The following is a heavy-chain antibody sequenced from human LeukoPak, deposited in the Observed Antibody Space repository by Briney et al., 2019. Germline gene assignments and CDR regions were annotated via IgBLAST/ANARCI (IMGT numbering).Heavy chain of an antibody. CDR3: ARVRNHYYYGMDV. V-gene: IGHV1-46*01. Sequence: ASVKISCKASGYTFTSYYMHWVRQAPGQGLEWMGIINPSGGSTSYAQKFQGRVTMTRDTSTSTVYMELSSLRSEDTAVYYCARVRNHYYYGMDVWGQGTTVTVSS. CDR1: GYTFTSYY. D-gene: IGHD1-14*01. J-gene: IGHJ6*02. CDR2: INPSGGST.